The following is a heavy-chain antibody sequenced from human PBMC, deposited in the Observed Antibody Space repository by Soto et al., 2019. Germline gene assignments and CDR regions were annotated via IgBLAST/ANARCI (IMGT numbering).Heavy chain of an antibody. V-gene: IGHV3-21*01. J-gene: IGHJ4*02. CDR3: AREDELVSHY. Sequence: GGSLRLSCAASGFTFSTYAMSWVRQAPGKGLEWVSVISGSGGDTYYADSVKGRFTISRDNAKNSLYLQMNSLRAEDTAVYYCAREDELVSHYWGQGTLVTVSS. CDR1: GFTFSTYA. D-gene: IGHD6-6*01. CDR2: ISGSGGDT.